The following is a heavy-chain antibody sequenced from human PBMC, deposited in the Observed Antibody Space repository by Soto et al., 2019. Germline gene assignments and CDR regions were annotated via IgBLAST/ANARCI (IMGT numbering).Heavy chain of an antibody. J-gene: IGHJ4*02. D-gene: IGHD4-4*01. V-gene: IGHV3-23*01. CDR3: AKFTGNSGESDY. CDR2: ISGSGGST. Sequence: EVQLLESGGGLVQPGGSLRLSCAASGFTFSSYAMSWVRQAPGKGLEWVSAISGSGGSTYYADSVKGRFTISRDKSKNTLYLQMNSLRAEDTAVYYCAKFTGNSGESDYWGQGTLVTVSS. CDR1: GFTFSSYA.